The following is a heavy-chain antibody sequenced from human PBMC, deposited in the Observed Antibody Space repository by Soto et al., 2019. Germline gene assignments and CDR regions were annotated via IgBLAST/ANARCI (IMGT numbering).Heavy chain of an antibody. CDR1: CSSITSSSYC. J-gene: IGHJ5*02. V-gene: IGHV4-39*01. CDR3: AMRRAGAARGFDP. Sequence: ASETISLTGTVSCSSITSSSYCWGWIRQPPWQGPEWIGSSHSGGSPYYNPSLQSRVTMSVDTSKNQFSLKLGSLTAADTAVSYCAMRRAGAARGFDPVGHGSLVTVSS. CDR2: SHSGGSP. D-gene: IGHD6-25*01.